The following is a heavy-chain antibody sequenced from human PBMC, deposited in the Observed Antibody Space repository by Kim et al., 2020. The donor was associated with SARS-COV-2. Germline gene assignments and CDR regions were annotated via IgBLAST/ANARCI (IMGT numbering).Heavy chain of an antibody. V-gene: IGHV3-30*03. CDR2: ISYEGSTQ. D-gene: IGHD1-26*01. CDR1: GFSFSSHV. J-gene: IGHJ4*02. Sequence: GGSLRLSCAASGFSFSSHVMHWVRQAPGKGLEWVALISYEGSTQKYTDSVKGRFTVSRDNSKNTLFLQMNSLRPEDTAVYYCARNLVGDTDLGLWGRGTRVTVSS. CDR3: ARNLVGDTDLGL.